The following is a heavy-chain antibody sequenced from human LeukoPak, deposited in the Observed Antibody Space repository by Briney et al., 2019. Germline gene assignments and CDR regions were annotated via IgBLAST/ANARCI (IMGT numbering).Heavy chain of an antibody. Sequence: SETLSLTCTVSGGSVSNAGYYWSWVRQPPGKALEWIGNIDSRGSTNSGPSLKSRVTISVDTSKNQFSLKVSSVTAADTAVYYCARRAYYDILTGYIDYWGQGTLVTVSS. J-gene: IGHJ4*02. V-gene: IGHV4-61*08. CDR1: GGSVSNAGYY. CDR3: ARRAYYDILTGYIDY. CDR2: IDSRGST. D-gene: IGHD3-9*01.